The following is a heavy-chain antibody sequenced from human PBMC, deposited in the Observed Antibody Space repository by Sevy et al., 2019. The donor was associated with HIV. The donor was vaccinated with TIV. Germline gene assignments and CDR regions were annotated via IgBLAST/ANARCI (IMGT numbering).Heavy chain of an antibody. V-gene: IGHV4-30-4*01. J-gene: IGHJ4*02. D-gene: IGHD6-6*01. CDR3: ARVLGSLSSTAFDY. Sequence: SETLSLTCTVSGGSISSGDYYWSWIRQPPGKGLEWIGYIYYSGSTYYNPSLKSRLTISVDTSKNQFSLQLSSVTAADTAVYYCARVLGSLSSTAFDYWGQGTLVTVSS. CDR1: GGSISSGDYY. CDR2: IYYSGST.